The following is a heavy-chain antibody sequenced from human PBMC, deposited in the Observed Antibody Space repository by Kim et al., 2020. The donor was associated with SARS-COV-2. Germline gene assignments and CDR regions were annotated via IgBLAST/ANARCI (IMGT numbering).Heavy chain of an antibody. V-gene: IGHV3-23*01. CDR3: AKDAPDYYDSSGYYTFDY. J-gene: IGHJ4*02. CDR2: ISGSGGST. D-gene: IGHD3-22*01. CDR1: GFTFSSYA. Sequence: GGSLRLSCAASGFTFSSYAMSWVRQAPGKGLEWVSAISGSGGSTYYAASVKGRFTISRDNSKNTLYLQMNSLRAEDTAVYYCAKDAPDYYDSSGYYTFDYWGQGTLVTVSS.